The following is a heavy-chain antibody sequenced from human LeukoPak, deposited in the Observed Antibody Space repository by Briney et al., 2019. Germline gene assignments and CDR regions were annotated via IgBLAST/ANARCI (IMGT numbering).Heavy chain of an antibody. D-gene: IGHD2-15*01. CDR3: AKGAGGRYCSGGSCYYFDY. J-gene: IGHJ4*02. CDR1: GFTFSSYG. V-gene: IGHV3-30*18. CDR2: ISYDGSNK. Sequence: PGGSLRLSCAASGFTFSSYGMHWVRQAPGKGLEWVAVISYDGSNKYYADSVKGRFTISRDNSKNTLYLQMNSLRAEDTAVYYCAKGAGGRYCSGGSCYYFDYWGQGTLVTVSS.